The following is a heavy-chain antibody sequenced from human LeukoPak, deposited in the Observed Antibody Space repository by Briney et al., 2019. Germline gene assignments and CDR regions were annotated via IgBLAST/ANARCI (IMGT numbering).Heavy chain of an antibody. J-gene: IGHJ4*02. CDR1: GGSFSGYY. V-gene: IGHV4-34*01. D-gene: IGHD3-10*01. Sequence: SETLSLTCAVYGGSFSGYYWSWIRQPPGKGLEWIGEINHSGSTNYNPSLKSRVTISVDTSKNQFSLKLSSVTAADTAVYYCARLVWFRALWGQGTLVTVSS. CDR2: INHSGST. CDR3: ARLVWFRAL.